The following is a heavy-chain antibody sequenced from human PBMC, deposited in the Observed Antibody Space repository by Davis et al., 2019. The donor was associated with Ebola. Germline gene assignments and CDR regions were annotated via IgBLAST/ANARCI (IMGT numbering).Heavy chain of an antibody. V-gene: IGHV4-4*07. CDR3: ARDFPLDV. CDR2: IQPSGST. CDR1: GGSISSYY. Sequence: PSETLSLTCTVSGGSISSYYWNWIRQPAGKGLELIGRIQPSGSTNYNPSLKSRLTMSEDRSKNHFSLKLSSVTAADTAVYYCARDFPLDVWGKGTTVTVSS. J-gene: IGHJ6*03.